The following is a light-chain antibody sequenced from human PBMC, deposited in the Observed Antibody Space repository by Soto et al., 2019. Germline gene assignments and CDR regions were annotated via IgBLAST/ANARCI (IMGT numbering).Light chain of an antibody. CDR3: SSYTTSNTWL. V-gene: IGLV2-14*01. J-gene: IGLJ3*02. CDR1: TSDVGGFDS. CDR2: EVS. Sequence: QSALTQPASVSGSPGQSITISCTSTTSDVGGFDSVSWYQQHPGTAPRVIIYEVSNRPSGVSYRFSGSKSANTASLTISGLQADDEADYYCSSYTTSNTWLLGGGTKVTVL.